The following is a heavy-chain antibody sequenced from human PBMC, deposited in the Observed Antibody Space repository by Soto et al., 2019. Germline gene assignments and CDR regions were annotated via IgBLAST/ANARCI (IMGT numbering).Heavy chain of an antibody. V-gene: IGHV4-59*02. CDR3: ARLEYSSSIWFDP. D-gene: IGHD6-6*01. Sequence: SETLSLTCTVSGGSVSSYYWSWIRQPPGKGLEWIGYIYYSGSTNYNPSLKSRVTISVDTSKNQFSLELSSVTAADTAVYYCARLEYSSSIWFDPWGQGTLVTVSS. CDR2: IYYSGST. J-gene: IGHJ5*02. CDR1: GGSVSSYY.